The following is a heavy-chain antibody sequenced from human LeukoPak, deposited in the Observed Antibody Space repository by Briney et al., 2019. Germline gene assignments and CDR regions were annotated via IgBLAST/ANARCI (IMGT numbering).Heavy chain of an antibody. CDR3: AKDRSRLVVVIPNFDY. V-gene: IGHV3-74*03. CDR1: GFTFSSNW. Sequence: HPGGSLRLSCAASGFTFSSNWMHWIRQAPGKGLLWVSRINGDGSSTLYADSVKGRFTISRDNAKNTLYLQMDSLRAEDTAVYYCAKDRSRLVVVIPNFDYWGQGTLVTVSS. J-gene: IGHJ4*02. D-gene: IGHD3-22*01. CDR2: INGDGSST.